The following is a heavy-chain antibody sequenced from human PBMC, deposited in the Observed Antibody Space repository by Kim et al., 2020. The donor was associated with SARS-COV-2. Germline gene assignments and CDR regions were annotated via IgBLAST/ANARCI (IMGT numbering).Heavy chain of an antibody. Sequence: SETLSLTCTVSGGSITSFFWSWIRQAPGKGLEWLGRVYYSGSTDYNPSLKSRVSIGIDTSLTQFFLSLSSVTAADTAVYYCARDRGMSTVEDHYGMDVWGQGTTVAVSS. V-gene: IGHV4-59*01. CDR2: VYYSGST. CDR3: ARDRGMSTVEDHYGMDV. D-gene: IGHD4-4*01. J-gene: IGHJ6*02. CDR1: GGSITSFF.